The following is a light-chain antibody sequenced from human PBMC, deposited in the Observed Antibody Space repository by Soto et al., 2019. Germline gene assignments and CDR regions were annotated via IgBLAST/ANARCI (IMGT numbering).Light chain of an antibody. J-gene: IGKJ5*01. CDR2: DAS. CDR3: HQRQYWPPIT. V-gene: IGKV3-11*01. CDR1: LSVSVY. Sequence: ELVFSQSPATLSVSPGERATLSCRTSLSVSVYLDWYQQKPGQAPRLLISDASNRATGIPARFSGSGSGTDFTLTISSLEPEDFAVYYCHQRQYWPPITFGQGTRLEIK.